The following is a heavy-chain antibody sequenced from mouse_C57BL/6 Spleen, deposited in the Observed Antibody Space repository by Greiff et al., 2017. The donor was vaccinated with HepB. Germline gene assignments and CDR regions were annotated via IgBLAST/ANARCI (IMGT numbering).Heavy chain of an antibody. CDR1: GFTFSSYA. CDR3: ARGYDYDRDWYFDV. Sequence: EVHLVESGGGLVKPGGSLKLSCAASGFTFSSYAMSWVRQTPEKRLEWVATISDGGSYTYYPDNVKGRFTISRDNAKNNLYLQMSHLKSEDTAMYYCARGYDYDRDWYFDVWGTGTTVTVSS. V-gene: IGHV5-4*01. D-gene: IGHD2-4*01. J-gene: IGHJ1*03. CDR2: ISDGGSYT.